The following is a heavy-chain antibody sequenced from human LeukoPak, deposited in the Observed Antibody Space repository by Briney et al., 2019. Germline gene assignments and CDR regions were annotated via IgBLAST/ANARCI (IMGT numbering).Heavy chain of an antibody. CDR1: GFIFSDYY. Sequence: GGSLRLSCAASGFIFSDYYITWIRQAPGKGLDWISYISGDSSNTIYADSVRGRFTVSRDNAKNSLYLQMNSLRAEDTATYYCARLHSIAAAGTYDYWGQGTLVTVSS. D-gene: IGHD6-13*01. CDR2: ISGDSSNT. CDR3: ARLHSIAAAGTYDY. J-gene: IGHJ4*02. V-gene: IGHV3-11*06.